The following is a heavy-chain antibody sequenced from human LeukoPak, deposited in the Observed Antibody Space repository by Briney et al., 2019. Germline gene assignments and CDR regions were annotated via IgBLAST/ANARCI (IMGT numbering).Heavy chain of an antibody. Sequence: GESLKISRKGSGYSFTSYWIGWVRQMPGKGLEGMGIIYPGDSDTRYSPSFQGQVTISADKSISTAYLLWSSPKASDTAMYYYARPGPSGWAHDAFDIWGQGTMVTASS. V-gene: IGHV5-51*01. J-gene: IGHJ3*02. CDR2: IYPGDSDT. D-gene: IGHD6-19*01. CDR1: GYSFTSYW. CDR3: ARPGPSGWAHDAFDI.